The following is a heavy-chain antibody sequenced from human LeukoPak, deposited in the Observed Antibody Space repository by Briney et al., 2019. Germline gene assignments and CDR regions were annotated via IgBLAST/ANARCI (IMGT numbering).Heavy chain of an antibody. V-gene: IGHV3-23*01. D-gene: IGHD3-22*01. CDR3: AKDGWYYESSGLGAFDV. CDR1: GFTFSSYA. J-gene: IGHJ3*01. CDR2: ISGSGGST. Sequence: SGGSRRLGCAASGFTFSSYAMSWFRQAPGKWLDWVSTISGSGGSTYYADSVKGRFTISRDNSKNTLYLQMDSLRADDTAVYYCAKDGWYYESSGLGAFDVWGQGTMVTVSS.